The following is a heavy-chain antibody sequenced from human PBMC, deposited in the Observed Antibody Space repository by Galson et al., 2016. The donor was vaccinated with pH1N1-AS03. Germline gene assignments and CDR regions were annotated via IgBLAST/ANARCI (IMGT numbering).Heavy chain of an antibody. Sequence: SCKASGGTFNTYAISWVRQAPGQGLEWMGGIIPIFGTANYAQKFQGRVTITADNLELSSLRSDDTAVYYCARDNYYDTGAFYGHFDFWGQGTLLVVSS. J-gene: IGHJ4*02. V-gene: IGHV1-69*06. CDR3: ARDNYYDTGAFYGHFDF. CDR2: IIPIFGTA. CDR1: GGTFNTYA. D-gene: IGHD3-22*01.